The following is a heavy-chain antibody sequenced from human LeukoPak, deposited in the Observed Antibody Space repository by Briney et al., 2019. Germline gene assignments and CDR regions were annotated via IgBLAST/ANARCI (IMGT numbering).Heavy chain of an antibody. D-gene: IGHD3-22*01. V-gene: IGHV3-21*01. J-gene: IGHJ4*02. CDR1: GFNFTTYN. Sequence: GGSLRLSCAASGFNFTTYNMNWVRQAPGKGLEWVSSITGSGSHLYYAGSVQGRFTISRDNAKNSLFLQMNSLRAEDTAVYYCARDLPTFDYDSSGYPYYFDYWGQGTLVTVSS. CDR2: ITGSGSHL. CDR3: ARDLPTFDYDSSGYPYYFDY.